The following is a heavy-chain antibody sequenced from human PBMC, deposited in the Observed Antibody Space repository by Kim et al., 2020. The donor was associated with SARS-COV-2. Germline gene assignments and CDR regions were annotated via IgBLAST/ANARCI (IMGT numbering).Heavy chain of an antibody. CDR1: GYTFTSYG. CDR3: ARDLHGSSWYYYYYGMDV. CDR2: ISAYNGNT. D-gene: IGHD6-13*01. V-gene: IGHV1-18*04. Sequence: ASVKVSCKASGYTFTSYGISWVRQAPGQGLEWMGWISAYNGNTNYAQKLQGRVTMTTDTSTSTAYMELRSLRSDDTAVYYCARDLHGSSWYYYYYGMDVWGQGTTVTVSS. J-gene: IGHJ6*02.